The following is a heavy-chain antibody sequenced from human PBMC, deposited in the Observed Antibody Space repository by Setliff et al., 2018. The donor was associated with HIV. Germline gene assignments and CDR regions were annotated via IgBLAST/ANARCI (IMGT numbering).Heavy chain of an antibody. CDR1: GDSVSCASYY. CDR3: ASEAWTSYRSSSGYYYYYMDV. Sequence: PSETLSLTCTVSGDSVSCASYYWSWIRQPPGKGLEWIGYIYYSGTTKYNPSLKSRVTISVDTSKNQFSLKLSSVTAADTAVYYCASEAWTSYRSSSGYYYYYMDVWGKGTTVTVSS. D-gene: IGHD6-6*01. V-gene: IGHV4-61*01. J-gene: IGHJ6*03. CDR2: IYYSGTT.